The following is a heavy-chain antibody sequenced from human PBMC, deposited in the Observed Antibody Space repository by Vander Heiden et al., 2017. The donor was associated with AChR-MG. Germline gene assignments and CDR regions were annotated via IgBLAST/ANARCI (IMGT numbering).Heavy chain of an antibody. CDR2: IWYDGSNK. V-gene: IGHV3-33*01. CDR3: ARGYMYSSSWYYYYMDV. Sequence: QVQLVESGGGVVQPGRSLRLSCAASGFTFSRYGMHWVRQAPGKGLEWVAVIWYDGSNKYYADSVKGRFTISRDNSKNTLYLQMNSLRAEDTAVYYCARGYMYSSSWYYYYMDVWGKGTTVTVSS. J-gene: IGHJ6*03. CDR1: GFTFSRYG. D-gene: IGHD6-13*01.